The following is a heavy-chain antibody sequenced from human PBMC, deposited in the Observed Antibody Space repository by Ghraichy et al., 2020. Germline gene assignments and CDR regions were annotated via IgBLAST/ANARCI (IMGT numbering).Heavy chain of an antibody. D-gene: IGHD2-2*01. CDR2: INSDGSST. Sequence: GGSLRLSCAASGFTFSSYWMHWVRQAPGKGLVWVSRINSDGSSTSYADSVKGRFTISRDNAKNTLYLQMNSLRAEDTAVYYCARAPTYCSSTSCHALSWGQGTLVTVSS. CDR3: ARAPTYCSSTSCHALS. V-gene: IGHV3-74*01. CDR1: GFTFSSYW. J-gene: IGHJ5*02.